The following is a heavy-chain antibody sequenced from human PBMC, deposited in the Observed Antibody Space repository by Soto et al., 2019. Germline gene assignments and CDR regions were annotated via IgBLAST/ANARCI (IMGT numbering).Heavy chain of an antibody. D-gene: IGHD3-10*01. V-gene: IGHV3-23*01. CDR1: GFTFSSYA. CDR3: AKDSVNFDY. Sequence: EVQLLESGGGLVQPGGYLRLSCAASGFTFSSYAMSWVRQATGKGLEWVSAISGRGGSTYYADSVKGRFTSSRDKSKNTLYLQMNSLRAEDTAVYDCAKDSVNFDYWGQGTLVTVSS. CDR2: ISGRGGST. J-gene: IGHJ4*02.